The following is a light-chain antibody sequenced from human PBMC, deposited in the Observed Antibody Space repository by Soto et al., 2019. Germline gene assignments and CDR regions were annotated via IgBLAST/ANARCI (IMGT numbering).Light chain of an antibody. J-gene: IGKJ1*01. Sequence: DIQMTQSPSTLSASVGDRVTITCRASQSISSWLAWYQQKPGKAPKLLIYDASSLESGVPSRFSGSGSATEFTLTISRLEPEDFAVYYCQQYGSSPRTFGQGTKVDI. V-gene: IGKV1-5*01. CDR3: QQYGSSPRT. CDR1: QSISSW. CDR2: DAS.